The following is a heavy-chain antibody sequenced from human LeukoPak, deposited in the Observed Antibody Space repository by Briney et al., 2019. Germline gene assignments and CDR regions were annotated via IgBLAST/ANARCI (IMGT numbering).Heavy chain of an antibody. Sequence: GGSLRLSCAASGFTFSSYWMSWVRQAPGKGLEWAANIKQDGSEKYYVDSVKGRFTISRDNAKNSLYLQMNSLRAEDTAVYYCARKSSSSWYALPTGGMDVWGQGTTVTVSS. CDR3: ARKSSSSWYALPTGGMDV. J-gene: IGHJ6*02. V-gene: IGHV3-7*05. CDR2: IKQDGSEK. CDR1: GFTFSSYW. D-gene: IGHD6-13*01.